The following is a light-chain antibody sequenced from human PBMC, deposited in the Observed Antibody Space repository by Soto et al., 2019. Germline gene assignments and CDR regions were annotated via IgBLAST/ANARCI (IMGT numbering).Light chain of an antibody. Sequence: QSVLTQPPSASGTPGQRVTISCFGSSSNIGSNTVNWYQQLPGTAPRVLIYTNNQRPSGVPDRFSGSKSGTSASLAISGLQSEDEADYYCAAWDDSLNGGVFGGGTKLTVL. CDR3: AAWDDSLNGGV. CDR1: SSNIGSNT. CDR2: TNN. V-gene: IGLV1-44*01. J-gene: IGLJ3*02.